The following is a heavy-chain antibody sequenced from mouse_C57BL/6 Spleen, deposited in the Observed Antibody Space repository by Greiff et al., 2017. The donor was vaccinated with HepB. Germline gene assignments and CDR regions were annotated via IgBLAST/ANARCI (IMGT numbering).Heavy chain of an antibody. V-gene: IGHV5-17*01. J-gene: IGHJ2*01. CDR1: GFTFSDYG. CDR2: ISSGSSTI. CDR3: ARGTGDYFDY. Sequence: EVQLQESGGGLVKPGGSLKLSCAASGFTFSDYGMHWVRQAPEKGLEWVAYISSGSSTIYYADTVKGRFTISRDNAKNTLFLQMTSLRSEDTAMYYCARGTGDYFDYWGQGTTLTVSS. D-gene: IGHD4-1*01.